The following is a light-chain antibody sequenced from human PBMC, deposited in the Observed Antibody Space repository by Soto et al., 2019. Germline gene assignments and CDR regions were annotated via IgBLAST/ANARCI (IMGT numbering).Light chain of an antibody. CDR1: QSVSRD. CDR2: DAS. CDR3: QQYNSWPPIT. V-gene: IGKV3-15*01. J-gene: IGKJ5*01. Sequence: ELVMTQSPVTLSVSPGERATLSCRASQSVSRDLAWYQQKPGQAPRLLIYDASARTSDIPARFSGGGSGTEFTLTISSLQSEDFVVYYCQQYNSWPPITFGQGTRLEIK.